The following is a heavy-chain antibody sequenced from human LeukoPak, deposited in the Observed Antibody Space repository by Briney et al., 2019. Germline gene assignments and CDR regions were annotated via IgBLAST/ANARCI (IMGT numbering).Heavy chain of an antibody. D-gene: IGHD6-13*01. CDR3: ARDRLIAAADDYYYYGMDV. CDR1: GGSISSYY. J-gene: IGHJ6*02. Sequence: SETLSLTCTVSGGSISSYYWSWIRQPPGKGLEWIGYIYYSGSTSYNPSLKSRVTISVDTSKNQFSLKLSSVTAADTAVYYCARDRLIAAADDYYYYGMDVWGQGTTVTVSS. V-gene: IGHV4-59*01. CDR2: IYYSGST.